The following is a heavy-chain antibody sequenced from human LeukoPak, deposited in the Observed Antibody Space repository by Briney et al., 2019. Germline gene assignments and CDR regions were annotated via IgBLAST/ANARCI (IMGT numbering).Heavy chain of an antibody. D-gene: IGHD3-3*01. CDR1: GYTFTSYG. Sequence: GASVKVSCKASGYTFTSYGISWVRQAPGQGLEWMGWISAYNGNTNYAQKLQGRVTMTTDTSTSTAYMELRSLGSDDTAVYYCARQQHDFWSGYQYVFDIWGQGTMVTVSS. J-gene: IGHJ3*02. CDR2: ISAYNGNT. V-gene: IGHV1-18*01. CDR3: ARQQHDFWSGYQYVFDI.